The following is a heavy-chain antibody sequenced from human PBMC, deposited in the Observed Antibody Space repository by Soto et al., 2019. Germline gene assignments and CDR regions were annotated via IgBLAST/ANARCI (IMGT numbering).Heavy chain of an antibody. CDR3: ARARDAYNSLDY. Sequence: VGSLRLSCAASGFTFSSYGMHWVRQAPGKGLEWVALIWYDGSNKYYEDSVKGRFTISRDNSKNTLYLQMNGLRAEDTAVYYCARARDAYNSLDYWGQGTLVTVSS. D-gene: IGHD1-1*01. CDR1: GFTFSSYG. V-gene: IGHV3-33*01. CDR2: IWYDGSNK. J-gene: IGHJ4*02.